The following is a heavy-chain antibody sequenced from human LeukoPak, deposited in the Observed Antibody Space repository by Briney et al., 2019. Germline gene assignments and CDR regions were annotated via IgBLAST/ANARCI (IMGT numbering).Heavy chain of an antibody. V-gene: IGHV1-18*01. D-gene: IGHD6-13*01. CDR3: ARWSGSSSSWYPHRDY. J-gene: IGHJ4*02. Sequence: ASVKVSCKASGYTFTSYGISWVRQAPGQGLEWMGWISAYNGNTNYAQKLQGRVTMTTDTSTSTAYMELRSLRSDDTAVYYCARWSGSSSSWYPHRDYWGRGTLVTVSS. CDR1: GYTFTSYG. CDR2: ISAYNGNT.